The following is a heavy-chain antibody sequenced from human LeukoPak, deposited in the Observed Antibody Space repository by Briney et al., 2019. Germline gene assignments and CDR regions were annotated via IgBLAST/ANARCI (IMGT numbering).Heavy chain of an antibody. CDR3: AKDTRQWPTAWSY. Sequence: GGSLRLSCAASGFTFSSYAMSWVRQAPGKGLEWVSAISGSGGSTYYADSVKGRSTISRDNSKNTLYLQMNSLRAEDTAVYYCAKDTRQWPTAWSYWGQGTLVTVSS. V-gene: IGHV3-23*01. CDR2: ISGSGGST. D-gene: IGHD6-19*01. J-gene: IGHJ4*02. CDR1: GFTFSSYA.